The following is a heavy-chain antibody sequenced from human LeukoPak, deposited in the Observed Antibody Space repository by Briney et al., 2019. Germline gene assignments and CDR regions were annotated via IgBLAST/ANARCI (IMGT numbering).Heavy chain of an antibody. J-gene: IGHJ5*02. CDR2: ISPYNGET. D-gene: IGHD6-19*01. V-gene: IGHV1-18*01. CDR1: GYSFTTDG. CDR3: ARDFYTSGSGWFDP. Sequence: GASVKVSCKASGYSFTTDGITWVRQAPGQGLEWMGWISPYNGETNYAEKFQGRVTMTTDTSTSTAYMELRSLRSDDTAVYYCARDFYTSGSGWFDPWGQGTLVTISS.